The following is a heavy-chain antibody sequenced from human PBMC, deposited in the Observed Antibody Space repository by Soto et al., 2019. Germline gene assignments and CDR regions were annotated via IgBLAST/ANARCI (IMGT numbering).Heavy chain of an antibody. CDR1: GGTFSSNT. J-gene: IGHJ4*02. Sequence: QVQLVQSGAEVKKPGSSVKVSCKASGGTFSSNTISWVRQAPGQGLEWMGRIIVILGVTNYEQKFQDRVTITADRSTGTTDMELSSLRSEDTAVYSCAYSQQRADYWGQGTLVTVSS. D-gene: IGHD6-13*01. CDR3: AYSQQRADY. V-gene: IGHV1-69*02. CDR2: IIVILGVT.